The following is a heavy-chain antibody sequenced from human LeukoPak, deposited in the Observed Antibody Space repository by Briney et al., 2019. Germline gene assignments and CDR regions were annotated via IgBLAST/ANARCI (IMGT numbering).Heavy chain of an antibody. CDR2: INHSGST. Sequence: SETLSLTCAVYGGSFSGYYWSWIRQPPGKGLEWIGEINHSGSTNYNPSLKSRVTISVDTSKNQFSLKLSSVTAADTAVYYCARQSYYYGSGTPTRYWGQGTLVTVSS. J-gene: IGHJ4*02. D-gene: IGHD3-10*01. V-gene: IGHV4-34*01. CDR3: ARQSYYYGSGTPTRY. CDR1: GGSFSGYY.